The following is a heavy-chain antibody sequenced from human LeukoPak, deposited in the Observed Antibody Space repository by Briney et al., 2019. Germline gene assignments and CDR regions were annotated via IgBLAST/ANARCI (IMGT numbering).Heavy chain of an antibody. Sequence: GGSLRLSCAASGFTFSSYSMNWVRQAPGKGLEWVSYISSSSSTIYYADSVKGRFTISRDDSKNTAYLQMNSLKTEDTAVYYCTRLQHMGAFDIWGQGTMVTVSS. CDR1: GFTFSSYS. V-gene: IGHV3-48*01. D-gene: IGHD2-21*01. CDR3: TRLQHMGAFDI. J-gene: IGHJ3*02. CDR2: ISSSSSTI.